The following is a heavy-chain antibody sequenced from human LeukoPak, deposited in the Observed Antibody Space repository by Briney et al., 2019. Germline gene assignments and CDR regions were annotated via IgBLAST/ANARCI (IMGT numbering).Heavy chain of an antibody. CDR1: GGSISSGGYY. Sequence: PSETLSLTCTVSGGSISSGGYYWSWIRQPPGKGLEWIGYIYHSGSTYYNPSLKSRVTISVDRSKNQFSPKLSSVTAADTAVYYCASPSSSSPYYFDYWGQGTLVTVSS. CDR2: IYHSGST. V-gene: IGHV4-30-2*01. J-gene: IGHJ4*02. D-gene: IGHD6-13*01. CDR3: ASPSSSSPYYFDY.